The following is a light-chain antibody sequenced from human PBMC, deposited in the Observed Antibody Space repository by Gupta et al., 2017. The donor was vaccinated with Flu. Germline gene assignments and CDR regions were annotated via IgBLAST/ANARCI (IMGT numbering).Light chain of an antibody. J-gene: IGKJ4*01. CDR3: QQYYTTPLT. CDR2: WAS. Sequence: SLGERATINCKSSQSVLYSSNNMNYLAWYQQKSGQPPKLLIYWASTRESGVPDRFSGSGSGTDFTLTISSLQAEDVAVYYCQQYYTTPLTFGGGTNVEIK. CDR1: QSVLYSSNNMNY. V-gene: IGKV4-1*01.